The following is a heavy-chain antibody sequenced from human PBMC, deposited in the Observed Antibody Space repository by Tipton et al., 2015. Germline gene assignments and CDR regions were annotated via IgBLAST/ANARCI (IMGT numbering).Heavy chain of an antibody. J-gene: IGHJ3*02. CDR1: GFSFSEAW. V-gene: IGHV3-74*01. CDR3: ARDLWLQAFDI. Sequence: SLRLSCAASGFSFSEAWMHWVRQVPGKGLVWVSRINGDGTSTSYADSVNGRFTISRDNSKNTVYLQMTSLTIEDTAVYYCARDLWLQAFDIWGQGTMVAVSS. CDR2: INGDGTST. D-gene: IGHD6-19*01.